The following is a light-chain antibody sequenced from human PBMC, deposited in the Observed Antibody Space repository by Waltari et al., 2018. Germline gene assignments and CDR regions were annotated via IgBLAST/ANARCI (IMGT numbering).Light chain of an antibody. CDR1: TGAVTSTHH. CDR2: DTD. CDR3: LLSFYDIRA. Sequence: QAEVTQEPSLTVSPGGTVTLTCGSSTGAVTSTHHPYWFLQKPGQVPRTLIYDTDHKPSWHPARFSGSLRGGKAALTLSGAQPEDEAVYYCLLSFYDIRAFGGWTKLTVL. J-gene: IGLJ3*02. V-gene: IGLV7-46*01.